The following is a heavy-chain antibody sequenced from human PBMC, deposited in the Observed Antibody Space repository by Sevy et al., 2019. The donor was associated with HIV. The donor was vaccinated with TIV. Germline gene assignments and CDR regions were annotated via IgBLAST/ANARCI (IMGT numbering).Heavy chain of an antibody. Sequence: ASVKVSCKASGYTFTGYYMHWVRQAPGQGLEWMGWINPNSGGTNYAQKFQGRVTMTRDTSISTAYMELSRLRSDDTAGYYCATSEDILTDYPTAPGRNDAFDIWGQGTMVIVSS. CDR1: GYTFTGYY. CDR3: ATSEDILTDYPTAPGRNDAFDI. V-gene: IGHV1-2*02. D-gene: IGHD3-9*01. J-gene: IGHJ3*02. CDR2: INPNSGGT.